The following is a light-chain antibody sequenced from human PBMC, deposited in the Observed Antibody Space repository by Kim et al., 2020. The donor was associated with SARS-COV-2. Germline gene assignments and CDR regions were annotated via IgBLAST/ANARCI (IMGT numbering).Light chain of an antibody. CDR1: QSVSSSY. CDR3: QQYGSSPRT. Sequence: PGQRATLSCRASQSVSSSYLAWYQQKPGQAPRLLISGASSRATGIPDRFSGSGSGTDFTLTISRLEPEDFAVYYCQQYGSSPRTFGQGTKVDIK. J-gene: IGKJ1*01. V-gene: IGKV3-20*01. CDR2: GAS.